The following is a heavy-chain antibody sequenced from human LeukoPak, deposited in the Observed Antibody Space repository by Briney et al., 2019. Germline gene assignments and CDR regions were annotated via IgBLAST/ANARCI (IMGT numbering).Heavy chain of an antibody. V-gene: IGHV1-18*01. J-gene: IGHJ3*02. CDR2: ISAYNGNT. CDR3: ARAFDTRDAFDI. CDR1: GYTFTSYG. D-gene: IGHD2-2*02. Sequence: ASVNVSCKASGYTFTSYGISWVRQAPGQGLEWMGWISAYNGNTNYAQKLQGRVTMTTDTSTSTAYMELRSLRSDDTAVYYCARAFDTRDAFDIWGQGTMVTVSS.